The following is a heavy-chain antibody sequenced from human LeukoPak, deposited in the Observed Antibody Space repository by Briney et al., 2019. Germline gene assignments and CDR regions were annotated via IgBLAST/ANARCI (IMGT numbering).Heavy chain of an antibody. CDR3: ARDNGISIFGVVNY. J-gene: IGHJ4*02. D-gene: IGHD3-3*01. V-gene: IGHV3-23*01. CDR2: ISGSGGSR. CDR1: GFTFSTYG. Sequence: GGSLRLSCAASGFTFSTYGMSWVRQAPGKGLEWVSGISGSGGSRFYTDSVKGRFTISRDNSKNTLYLQMNSLRVEDTAVYYCARDNGISIFGVVNYWGQGTLVTVSS.